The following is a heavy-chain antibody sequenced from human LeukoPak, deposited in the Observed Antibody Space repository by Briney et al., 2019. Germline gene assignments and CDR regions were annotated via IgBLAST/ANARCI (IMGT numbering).Heavy chain of an antibody. CDR1: GFTFSSYE. CDR3: AKDRLSGYSGGVIDY. Sequence: GGSLRLSCAASGFTFSSYEMNWVRQAPGKGLEWVSYISSSGSTIYYADSVKGRFTISRDNAKNSLYLQMNSLRAEDMALYYCAKDRLSGYSGGVIDYWGQGTLVTVSS. D-gene: IGHD5-12*01. J-gene: IGHJ4*02. V-gene: IGHV3-48*03. CDR2: ISSSGSTI.